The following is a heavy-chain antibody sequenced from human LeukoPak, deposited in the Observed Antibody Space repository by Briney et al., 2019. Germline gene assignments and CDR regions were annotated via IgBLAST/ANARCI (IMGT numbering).Heavy chain of an antibody. CDR2: ISSSGSTI. CDR3: ARGIIAVAGTVDY. J-gene: IGHJ4*02. Sequence: GGSLRLSCAASRFTFSSYEMNWVRQAPGKGLEWVSYISSSGSTIYYADSVKGRFTISRDNAKNSLYLQMNSLRAEDTAVYYCARGIIAVAGTVDYWGQGTLVTVSS. V-gene: IGHV3-48*03. D-gene: IGHD6-19*01. CDR1: RFTFSSYE.